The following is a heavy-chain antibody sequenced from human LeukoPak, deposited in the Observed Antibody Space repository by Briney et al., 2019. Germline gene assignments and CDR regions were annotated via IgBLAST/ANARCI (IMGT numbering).Heavy chain of an antibody. CDR3: AKRMGPSIAATDLDY. J-gene: IGHJ4*02. Sequence: RGGSLSLSCAASGFTFSSYGMSWVRQAPGKVLEWVAGIPYDGSNKYYADSVKGRFTISRDNSKNTLYLQMNSLRAEDTAVYYYAKRMGPSIAATDLDYWGQGSLVTVSS. V-gene: IGHV3-30*18. CDR1: GFTFSSYG. D-gene: IGHD6-13*01. CDR2: IPYDGSNK.